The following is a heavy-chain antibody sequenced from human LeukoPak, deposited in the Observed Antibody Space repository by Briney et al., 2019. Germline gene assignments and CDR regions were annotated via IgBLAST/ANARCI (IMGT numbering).Heavy chain of an antibody. CDR3: AKVSRYFDWLLWVDY. V-gene: IGHV3-30*18. D-gene: IGHD3-9*01. CDR2: ISYDGSNK. J-gene: IGHJ4*02. Sequence: GRSLRLSCAASGFTFSSYGMHWVRQAPGKGLEWVAVISYDGSNKYYADSVKGRFTISRDNSKNTLYLQMNSLRAEDTAVYYCAKVSRYFDWLLWVDYWGQGTLVTVSS. CDR1: GFTFSSYG.